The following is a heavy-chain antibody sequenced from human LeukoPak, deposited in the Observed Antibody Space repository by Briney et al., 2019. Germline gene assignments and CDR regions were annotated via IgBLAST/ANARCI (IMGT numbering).Heavy chain of an antibody. CDR1: GGTFSSYA. CDR2: IIPIFGTA. CDR3: ARVGGWSDDAFDI. V-gene: IGHV1-69*13. J-gene: IGHJ3*02. Sequence: RASVKVSCKASGGTFSSYAISWVRQAPGQGLEWMGGIIPIFGTANYAQKFQGRVTITADESTSTAYMELSSLRSDDTAVYYCARVGGWSDDAFDIWGQGTMVTVSS. D-gene: IGHD6-19*01.